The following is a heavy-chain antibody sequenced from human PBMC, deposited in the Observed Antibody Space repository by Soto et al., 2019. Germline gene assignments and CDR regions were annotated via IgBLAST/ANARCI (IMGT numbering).Heavy chain of an antibody. CDR3: ALVSGGYYSTGPFDY. Sequence: QVQLVQSGAEVKKPGSSVKVSCKASGGTFSSYAISWVRQAPGHGLEWMGGIIPIFGTANYAQKFQGRVTITADESTCKAYMALSSLRSEDTAVYYCALVSGGYYSTGPFDYGGQGTLVTVSS. J-gene: IGHJ4*02. D-gene: IGHD3-10*01. V-gene: IGHV1-69*01. CDR1: GGTFSSYA. CDR2: IIPIFGTA.